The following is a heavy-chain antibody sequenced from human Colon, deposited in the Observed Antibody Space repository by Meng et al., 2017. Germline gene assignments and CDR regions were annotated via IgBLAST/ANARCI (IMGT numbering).Heavy chain of an antibody. D-gene: IGHD3-16*01. CDR1: GSGVTTTLSS. CDR2: IYDNGYT. Sequence: QLQLQEAGSRPVKPSQTLSLTCAGSGSGVTTTLSSWSWIRQSPGKGLEWIGNIYDNGYTYYSPSLRRRVTISVDRSNNQFSLNLNSVTAADTAVYFCARGYRGSTYFAYWGQGILVTVSS. CDR3: ARGYRGSTYFAY. J-gene: IGHJ4*02. V-gene: IGHV4-30-2*06.